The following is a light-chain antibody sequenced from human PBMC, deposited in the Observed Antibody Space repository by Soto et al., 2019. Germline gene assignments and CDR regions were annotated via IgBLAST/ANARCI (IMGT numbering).Light chain of an antibody. V-gene: IGKV3-15*01. J-gene: IGKJ5*01. CDR3: QQYNNWPPIT. CDR1: QSLSSSN. CDR2: GAS. Sequence: IVLTQSPGTLSLSPGERVTLSCRASQSLSSSNLAWYQQKPGQAPRLLIHGASTRATGIPARFSGSGSGTEFTLTISSLQSEDFAVYYCQQYNNWPPITFGQGTRLEI.